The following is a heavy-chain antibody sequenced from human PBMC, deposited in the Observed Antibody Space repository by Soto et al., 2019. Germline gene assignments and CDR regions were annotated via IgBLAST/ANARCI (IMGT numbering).Heavy chain of an antibody. J-gene: IGHJ6*02. CDR2: IYFSGST. CDR1: GGSITSSTYY. V-gene: IGHV4-39*01. CDR3: ASLFRFLEWLSPANYYGMDV. D-gene: IGHD3-3*01. Sequence: PSETLSLTCTVSGGSITSSTYYWGWIRQPPGKGLEWIGSIYFSGSTYYNPSLKSRVTISVDSSKNQFSLKLSSVTAADTAVYYCASLFRFLEWLSPANYYGMDVWGQGTTVTVSS.